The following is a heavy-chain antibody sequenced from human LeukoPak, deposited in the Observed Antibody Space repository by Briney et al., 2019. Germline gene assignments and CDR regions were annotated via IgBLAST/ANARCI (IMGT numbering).Heavy chain of an antibody. CDR1: GGSFSGYY. D-gene: IGHD6-6*01. Sequence: SETLSLTCAVYGGSFSGYYWSWIRQPPGKGLEWIGEINHSGSTNYNPSLKSRVTISVDTSKNQFSLKLSSVTAADTAVYYCARHGSSSGESEFDYWGQGTLVAVPS. J-gene: IGHJ4*02. CDR3: ARHGSSSGESEFDY. V-gene: IGHV4-34*01. CDR2: INHSGST.